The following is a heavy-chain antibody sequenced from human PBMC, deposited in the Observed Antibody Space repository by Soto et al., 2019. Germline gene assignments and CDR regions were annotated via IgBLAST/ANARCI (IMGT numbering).Heavy chain of an antibody. CDR2: IYYSGST. Sequence: PPENLSHRYTVSGGTISRDHWRWIRQPPGKGLEWIGYIYYSGSTNYNPSLKSRVTISVDTSKNQFSLKLSSVTAADTAVYYCARHQGKYYFDYWGQGTLVTVS. CDR3: ARHQGKYYFDY. CDR1: GGTISRDH. J-gene: IGHJ4*02. V-gene: IGHV4-59*08.